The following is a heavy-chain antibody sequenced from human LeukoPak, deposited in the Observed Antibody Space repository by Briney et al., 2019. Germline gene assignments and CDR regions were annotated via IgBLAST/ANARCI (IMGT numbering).Heavy chain of an antibody. J-gene: IGHJ5*02. CDR2: IYYSGST. V-gene: IGHV4-61*01. D-gene: IGHD3-22*01. CDR3: ARWLLGDRTLPNWFDP. CDR1: GGSISSGSYY. Sequence: SETLSLTCTVSGGSISSGSYYWSWIRQPPGKGLEWIGYIYYSGSTNYNPSLKSRVTISVDTSKNQLSLKLSSVTAADTAVYYCARWLLGDRTLPNWFDPWGQGTLVTVSS.